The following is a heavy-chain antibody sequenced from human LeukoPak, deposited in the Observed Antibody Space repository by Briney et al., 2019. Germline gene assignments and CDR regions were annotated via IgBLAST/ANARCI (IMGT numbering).Heavy chain of an antibody. V-gene: IGHV3-23*01. CDR1: GFLFSSHV. CDR2: IDGGGHTT. Sequence: GGSLRLSCAASGFLFSSHVMSWVRQTPGKELEWVSAIDGGGHTTYYVDSVRGRFIISRDNSKKTVFLQMNSLRTEDTATYYCARESVRSGSLKWFDPWGQGTLVTVSS. J-gene: IGHJ5*02. CDR3: ARESVRSGSLKWFDP. D-gene: IGHD3-3*01.